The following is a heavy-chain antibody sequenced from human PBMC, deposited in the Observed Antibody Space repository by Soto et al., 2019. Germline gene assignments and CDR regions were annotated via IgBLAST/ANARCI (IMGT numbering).Heavy chain of an antibody. CDR2: ISRSSSTI. CDR3: ARETLLWFGELGVSYYMDV. V-gene: IGHV3-48*01. J-gene: IGHJ6*03. CDR1: GFTFSSYS. Sequence: GGSLRLSCAASGFTFSSYSMNWVRQAPGKGLEWVSYISRSSSTIYYADSVKGRFTISRDNAKNSLYLQMNSLRAEDTAVYYCARETLLWFGELGVSYYMDVWGKGTTVTVSS. D-gene: IGHD3-10*01.